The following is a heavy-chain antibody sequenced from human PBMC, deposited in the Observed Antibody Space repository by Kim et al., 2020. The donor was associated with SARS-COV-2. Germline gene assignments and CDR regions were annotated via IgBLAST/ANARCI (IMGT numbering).Heavy chain of an antibody. J-gene: IGHJ4*02. CDR2: T. CDR3: ARDMNPTVYDY. Sequence: TKSSQKFQSRVTITRDTSANTAYMDLRSLTFEDTAIYYCARDMNPTVYDYWGQGTLVTVSS. V-gene: IGHV1-3*01. D-gene: IGHD4-4*01.